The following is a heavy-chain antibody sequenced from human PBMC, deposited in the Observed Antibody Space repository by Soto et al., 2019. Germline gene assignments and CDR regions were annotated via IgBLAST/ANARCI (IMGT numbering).Heavy chain of an antibody. CDR2: IYPAGPT. D-gene: IGHD6-19*01. J-gene: IGHJ4*02. CDR1: GFTVSGMF. CDR3: ARDADSSGLHY. Sequence: ASVKVSFAASGFTVSGMFMNWFRQAPGKGLEWVSVIYPAGPTYYADSVKGRFTISRDNSKNTLFLQLNNLRAEDTAVYYCARDADSSGLHYWGQGILVTVSS. V-gene: IGHV3-53*01.